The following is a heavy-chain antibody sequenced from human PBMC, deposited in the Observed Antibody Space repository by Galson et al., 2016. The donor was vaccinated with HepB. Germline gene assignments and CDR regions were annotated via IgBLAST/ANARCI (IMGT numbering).Heavy chain of an antibody. CDR2: ISVYNGNT. CDR1: PYSSTSYA. Sequence: SVKVSCKASPYSSTSYAINWVRQAPGQGLEWTGWISVYNGNTNYAQKLQDRVTMTTDTSTRTAYMELRSLTSDDTAVYYCATSNGALAALGGYWTFDLWGRGTLVTVSS. J-gene: IGHJ2*01. D-gene: IGHD6-19*01. V-gene: IGHV1-18*01. CDR3: ATSNGALAALGGYWTFDL.